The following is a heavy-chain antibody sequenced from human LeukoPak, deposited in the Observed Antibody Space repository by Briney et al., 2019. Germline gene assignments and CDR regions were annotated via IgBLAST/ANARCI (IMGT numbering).Heavy chain of an antibody. D-gene: IGHD5-12*01. CDR1: GYTFTSYA. CDR3: ARENSGYDYSFDY. J-gene: IGHJ4*02. CDR2: INAGNGNT. V-gene: IGHV1-3*01. Sequence: ALVKVSCKASGYTFTSYAMHWVRQAPGQRLEWMGWINAGNGNTKYSQKFQGRVTFSRDTSASIAYMEVSSLRSEDTAVFYCARENSGYDYSFDYWGQGTLVTVSS.